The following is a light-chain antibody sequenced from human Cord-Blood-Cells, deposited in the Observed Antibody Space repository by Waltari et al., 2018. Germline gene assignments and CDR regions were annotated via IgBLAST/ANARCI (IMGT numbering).Light chain of an antibody. Sequence: SSELTQDPAVSVALGQTVRITCQGDSLSSYYASWYQQKPGQAPVLVIYGKNNRPSGIPDRFSGSSSGNTASWTITGAQAEDEADYYCNSRDSSGNEVFGGGTKLTVL. V-gene: IGLV3-19*01. CDR1: SLSSYY. CDR2: GKN. CDR3: NSRDSSGNEV. J-gene: IGLJ2*01.